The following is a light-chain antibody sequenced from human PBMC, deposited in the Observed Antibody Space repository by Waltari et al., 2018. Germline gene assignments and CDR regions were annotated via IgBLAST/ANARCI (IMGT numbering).Light chain of an antibody. V-gene: IGKV3-15*01. CDR3: QQYNDWPLT. J-gene: IGKJ4*01. Sequence: EIVMTQSPATLSVSQGERATLSCGASQSVSSDLAWYQQKPGQAPRLLIYGASTRATGVPARFSGSGSGTEFTLTISSLQSEDFAVYYCQQYNDWPLTFGGGTKVEIK. CDR1: QSVSSD. CDR2: GAS.